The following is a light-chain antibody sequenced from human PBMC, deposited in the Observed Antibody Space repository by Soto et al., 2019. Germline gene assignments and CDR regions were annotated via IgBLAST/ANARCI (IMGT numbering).Light chain of an antibody. V-gene: IGKV3-11*01. Sequence: EIVLTQSPDTLSLSPGERATLSFRASQSVSSNLAWYQHKPGQPPRLLIYDASNRATGIPARFSGSGSGTDFTLTISSLEPEDFAVYYCQQRRTFGGGTKVDIK. CDR1: QSVSSN. CDR2: DAS. CDR3: QQRRT. J-gene: IGKJ4*01.